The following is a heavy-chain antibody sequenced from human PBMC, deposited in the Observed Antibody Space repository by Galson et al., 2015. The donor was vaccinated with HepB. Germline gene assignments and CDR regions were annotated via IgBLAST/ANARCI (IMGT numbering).Heavy chain of an antibody. CDR3: ARVGGGITIFFSPDAFDI. D-gene: IGHD3-3*01. CDR1: GFTFSSYS. CDR2: ISSSSSTI. Sequence: SLRLSCAASGFTFSSYSMNWVRQAPGKGLEWVSYISSSSSTIYYADSVKGRFTISRDNAKNSLYLQMNSLRAEDTAVYYCARVGGGITIFFSPDAFDIWGQGTMVTVSS. V-gene: IGHV3-48*01. J-gene: IGHJ3*02.